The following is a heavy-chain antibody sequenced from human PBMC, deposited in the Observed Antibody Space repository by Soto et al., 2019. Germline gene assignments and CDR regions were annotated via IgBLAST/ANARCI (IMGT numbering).Heavy chain of an antibody. D-gene: IGHD3-10*01. V-gene: IGHV1-46*03. CDR3: ARERYYYGSGSYYPHFDY. J-gene: IGHJ4*02. CDR1: GYTFTSYA. Sequence: ASVKVSCKASGYTFTSYAMHWVRQAPGQGLEWMGIINPSGGSTSYAQKFQGRVTMTRDTSTSTVYMELSSLRSEDTAVYYCARERYYYGSGSYYPHFDYWGQGTLVTVSS. CDR2: INPSGGST.